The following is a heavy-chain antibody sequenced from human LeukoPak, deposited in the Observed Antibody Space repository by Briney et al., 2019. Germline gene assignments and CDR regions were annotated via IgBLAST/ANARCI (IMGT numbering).Heavy chain of an antibody. Sequence: GESLKISCKGSGYSFTSYWIGWVRQMPGKGLEWMGIIYPGDSDTRYSPSFQGQVTISADKSISTAYLQWSSLKASDTAMYYCARHKRDPGSYDFWSGYYPHNWFDPWGQGTLVTVSS. V-gene: IGHV5-51*01. CDR3: ARHKRDPGSYDFWSGYYPHNWFDP. CDR1: GYSFTSYW. CDR2: IYPGDSDT. J-gene: IGHJ5*02. D-gene: IGHD3-3*01.